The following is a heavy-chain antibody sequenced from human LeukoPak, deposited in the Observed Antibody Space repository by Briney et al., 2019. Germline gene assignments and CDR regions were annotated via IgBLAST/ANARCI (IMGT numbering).Heavy chain of an antibody. V-gene: IGHV3-30*02. J-gene: IGHJ5*02. CDR1: GFTFSSYG. D-gene: IGHD2-15*01. Sequence: PGGSLRLSCAASGFTFSSYGMHWVRQAPGKGLEWVAFIRYDGSNKYYADSVKGRFTISRDNSKNTLYLQMNSLRAEDTAVYYCAKDNIVVVVAAIYNWFDPWGQGTLVTVSS. CDR2: IRYDGSNK. CDR3: AKDNIVVVVAAIYNWFDP.